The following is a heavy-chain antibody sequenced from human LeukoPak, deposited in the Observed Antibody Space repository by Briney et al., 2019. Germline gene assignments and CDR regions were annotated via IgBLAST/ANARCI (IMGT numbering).Heavy chain of an antibody. CDR1: GYTCSIYA. J-gene: IGHJ4*02. Sequence: GGSLRLSCAASGYTCSIYAMSWVRQTPGKGLEWVSSITSRDGTTYYADSVKGRFTISRDNSKNTLYLQLNSLRAEDSAVYYCARDRPNYYGSDGHYYRRDGDYWGQGTLVTVSS. D-gene: IGHD3-22*01. CDR2: ITSRDGTT. V-gene: IGHV3-23*01. CDR3: ARDRPNYYGSDGHYYRRDGDY.